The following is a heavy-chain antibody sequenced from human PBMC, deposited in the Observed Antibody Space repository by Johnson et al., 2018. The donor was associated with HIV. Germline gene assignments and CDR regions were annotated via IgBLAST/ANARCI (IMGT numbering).Heavy chain of an antibody. V-gene: IGHV3-9*01. Sequence: EVQLVESGGGLVQPGRSLRLSCAASGFTFDDYAMHWVRQAPGKGLEWVSGISWNSGSIGYADSVKGRFTISRDNANNSLYLQMNSLRAEDTALYYCAKGIAARPAGAFDIWGQGTMVTVSS. CDR2: ISWNSGSI. J-gene: IGHJ3*02. D-gene: IGHD6-6*01. CDR1: GFTFDDYA. CDR3: AKGIAARPAGAFDI.